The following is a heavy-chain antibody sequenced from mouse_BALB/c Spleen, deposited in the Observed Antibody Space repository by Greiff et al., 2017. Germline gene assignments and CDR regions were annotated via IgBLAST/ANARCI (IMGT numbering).Heavy chain of an antibody. V-gene: IGHV7-3*02. D-gene: IGHD2-4*01. J-gene: IGHJ4*01. CDR2: IRNKANGYTT. CDR1: GFTFTDYY. Sequence: EVKLVESGGGLVQPGGSLRLSCATSGFTFTDYYMSWVRQPPGKALEWLGFIRNKANGYTTEYSESVKGRFTISRDNSQSILYLQMNTLRAEDSATYYCARGPYYDYDVIYAMDYWGQGTSVTVSS. CDR3: ARGPYYDYDVIYAMDY.